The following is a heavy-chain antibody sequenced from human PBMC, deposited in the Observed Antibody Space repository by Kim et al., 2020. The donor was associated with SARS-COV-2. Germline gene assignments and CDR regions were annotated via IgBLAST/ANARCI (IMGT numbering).Heavy chain of an antibody. Sequence: SLKDRGTISVDMSKNQLSLKLSSVTAADTAVYYCARTRITMIVVVTHFDYWGQGTLVTVSS. J-gene: IGHJ4*02. V-gene: IGHV4-31*02. CDR3: ARTRITMIVVVTHFDY. D-gene: IGHD3-22*01.